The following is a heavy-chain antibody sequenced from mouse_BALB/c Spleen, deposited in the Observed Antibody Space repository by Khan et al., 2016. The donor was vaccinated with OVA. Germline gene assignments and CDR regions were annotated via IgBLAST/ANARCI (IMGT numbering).Heavy chain of an antibody. CDR3: TRREKYGYDPSWFAY. D-gene: IGHD2-2*01. CDR2: IDPSDSET. CDR1: GYTFTSYW. V-gene: IGHV1-61*01. Sequence: LQESGAELVRPGASVKLSCKASGYTFTSYWMNWVKQRPGHGLEWLGRIDPSDSETHSNQMFKDKTTLTVDKSSSTAYMQLSSLTSEDSAVYYCTRREKYGYDPSWFAYWGQGTLVTVSA. J-gene: IGHJ3*01.